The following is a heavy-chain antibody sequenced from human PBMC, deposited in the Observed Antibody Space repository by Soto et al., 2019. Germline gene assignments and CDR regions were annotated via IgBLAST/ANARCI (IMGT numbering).Heavy chain of an antibody. Sequence: QVQLVQSGAEVKKPGSSVKVSCKASGGTFGSYAISWVRQAPGHGLEWMGGIIPLFGTANYAQKFQGRVTLTADESTSTAYMELSSLKSEDTAVYYCAKDSDHTYDYWGQGTLVTVTS. CDR2: IIPLFGTA. V-gene: IGHV1-69*01. J-gene: IGHJ4*02. CDR3: AKDSDHTYDY. CDR1: GGTFGSYA.